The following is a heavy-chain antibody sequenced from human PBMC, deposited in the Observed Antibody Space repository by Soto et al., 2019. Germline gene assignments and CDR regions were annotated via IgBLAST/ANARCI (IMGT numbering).Heavy chain of an antibody. CDR2: INHSGST. Sequence: SETLSLTCAVYGGSFSGYYWSWIRQPPGKGLEWIGEINHSGSTNYNPSLKSRVTISVDTSKNQFSLKLSSVTAADTAVYYCARGVLVVVVAATPFPPYYMDVWGKGTTVTVSS. D-gene: IGHD2-15*01. CDR1: GGSFSGYY. CDR3: ARGVLVVVVAATPFPPYYMDV. J-gene: IGHJ6*03. V-gene: IGHV4-34*01.